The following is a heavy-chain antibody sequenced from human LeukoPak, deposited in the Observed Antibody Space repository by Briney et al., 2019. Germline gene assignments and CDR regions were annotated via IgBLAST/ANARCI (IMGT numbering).Heavy chain of an antibody. CDR1: GFTVSTNY. CDR3: ARGPRSITIFGVVPPGIDY. Sequence: GGSLRLSCAASGFTVSTNYMSWVRQAPGKGLEWVSYISSSSSTIYYADSVKGRFTISRDNAKNSLYLQMNSLRAEDTAVYYCARGPRSITIFGVVPPGIDYWGQGTLVTVSS. J-gene: IGHJ4*02. D-gene: IGHD3-3*01. V-gene: IGHV3-48*01. CDR2: ISSSSSTI.